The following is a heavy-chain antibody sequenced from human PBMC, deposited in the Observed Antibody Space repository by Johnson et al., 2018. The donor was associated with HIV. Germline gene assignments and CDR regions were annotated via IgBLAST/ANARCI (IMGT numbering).Heavy chain of an antibody. Sequence: QMQVVESGGGLVQPGGSLRLSCAASGFTFSSYGMHWVRQAPGKGLEWVAFIRYDGSNKYYADSVKGRFTISRDNSKNTLYLQMNSLRAEDTAVYYCAKDFIAAAGHDAFDIWGQGTMVTVSS. CDR3: AKDFIAAAGHDAFDI. D-gene: IGHD6-13*01. J-gene: IGHJ3*02. CDR2: IRYDGSNK. V-gene: IGHV3-30*02. CDR1: GFTFSSYG.